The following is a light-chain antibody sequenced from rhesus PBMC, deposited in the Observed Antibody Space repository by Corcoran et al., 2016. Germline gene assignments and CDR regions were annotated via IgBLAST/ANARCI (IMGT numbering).Light chain of an antibody. CDR3: QQYSNRWT. CDR1: QSVSSN. CDR2: GAS. Sequence: EIVMTQSPATLSLSPGERATLSCRASQSVSSNLAWYQQKPGQAPRIVIYGASSRATGIPDRFSGSGSGTELTLTISSLETEDFAVYYCQQYSNRWTFGQGTKVEIK. J-gene: IGKJ1*01. V-gene: IGKV3-42*03.